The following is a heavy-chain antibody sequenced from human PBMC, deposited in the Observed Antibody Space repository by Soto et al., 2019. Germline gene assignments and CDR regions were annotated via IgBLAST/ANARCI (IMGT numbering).Heavy chain of an antibody. V-gene: IGHV4-59*01. CDR1: GGAFRSYF. CDR3: ARDDPFDP. J-gene: IGHJ5*02. Sequence: QVRVRESGPQVVKPSATLSLSCNVSGGAFRSYFWSWIRQSPGKGLEWIGNIHSSGRSNYNPSFKSRVSMSIDPSKNQFSVRLTSVTPADTAVYYCARDDPFDPWGQGILVTVSS. CDR2: IHSSGRS.